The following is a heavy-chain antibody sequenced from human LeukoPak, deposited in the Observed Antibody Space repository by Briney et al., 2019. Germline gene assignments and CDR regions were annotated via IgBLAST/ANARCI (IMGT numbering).Heavy chain of an antibody. CDR1: GFTFSIYG. D-gene: IGHD2-15*01. V-gene: IGHV3-30*18. J-gene: IGHJ6*03. CDR3: AKAGYCSGGSCYDYMDV. Sequence: GGSLRLSCAASGFTFSIYGTHWARQAPGKWLGWVAVILYDGSNKYYADAVKGRFTISRDNSKNSLYLQMNSLRTEDTALYYCAKAGYCSGGSCYDYMDVWGKGTTVTVSS. CDR2: ILYDGSNK.